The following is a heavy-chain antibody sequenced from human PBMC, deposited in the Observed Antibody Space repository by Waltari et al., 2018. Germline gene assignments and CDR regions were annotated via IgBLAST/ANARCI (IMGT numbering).Heavy chain of an antibody. Sequence: QVQLMQSGDEVKRPGASLKVSCTASGYTFTHYGISWRRQAPGHGREWMGYNHGYNGAPNYALKSQDTITMSTDTSTTTAYMELRSLKSDDTAVYFCARGGDFDWSTYYFDNWGQGTLVIVSS. CDR1: GYTFTHYG. CDR2: NHGYNGAP. D-gene: IGHD3-9*01. V-gene: IGHV1-18*01. J-gene: IGHJ4*02. CDR3: ARGGDFDWSTYYFDN.